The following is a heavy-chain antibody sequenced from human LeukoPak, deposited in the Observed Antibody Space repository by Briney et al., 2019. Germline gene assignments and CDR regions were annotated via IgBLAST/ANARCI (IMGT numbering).Heavy chain of an antibody. CDR3: ARTSIAAAGSDKYYYYYYMDV. CDR2: INTNTGNP. V-gene: IGHV7-4-1*02. J-gene: IGHJ6*03. D-gene: IGHD6-13*01. CDR1: GYTFTSYA. Sequence: ASVKVSCKASGYTFTSYAMNWVRQAPGQGLEWMGWINTNTGNPTYAQGFTGRFVFSLDTSVSTAYLQISSLKAEDTAVYYCARTSIAAAGSDKYYYYYYMDVWGKGTTVTVSS.